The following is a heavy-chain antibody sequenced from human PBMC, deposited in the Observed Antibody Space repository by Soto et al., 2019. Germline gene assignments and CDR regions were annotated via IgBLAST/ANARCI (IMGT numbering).Heavy chain of an antibody. CDR1: GGSISSGDYY. V-gene: IGHV4-30-4*01. CDR3: ARVNSGSYTFDY. Sequence: SETLSLTCTVSGGSISSGDYYWSWIRQPPGKGLEWIGYIYYSGSTYYNPSLKSRVTISVDTSKNQFSLKLSSVTAADTAVYYCARVNSGSYTFDYWGQGTLVTVSS. CDR2: IYYSGST. J-gene: IGHJ4*02. D-gene: IGHD1-26*01.